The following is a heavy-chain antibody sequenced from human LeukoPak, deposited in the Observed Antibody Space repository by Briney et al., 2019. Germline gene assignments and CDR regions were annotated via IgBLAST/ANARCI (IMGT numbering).Heavy chain of an antibody. CDR3: AKLGGYGDYAR. CDR2: IRGSGSST. D-gene: IGHD4-17*01. CDR1: GFTFSTYA. J-gene: IGHJ4*02. Sequence: GGSLRLSCAASGFTFSTYAMSWVRQAPGKGLEWVSAIRGSGSSTYYADSVKGRFTISRDTSKNTLYLQMNSLRAEDTALYYCAKLGGYGDYARWGQGTLVTVSS. V-gene: IGHV3-23*01.